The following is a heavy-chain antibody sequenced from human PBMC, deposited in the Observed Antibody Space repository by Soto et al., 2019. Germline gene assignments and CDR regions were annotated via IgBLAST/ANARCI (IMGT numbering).Heavy chain of an antibody. CDR3: ARAPIAAAYDY. J-gene: IGHJ4*02. V-gene: IGHV4-30-4*01. CDR2: IYYSGST. CDR1: GGSISSGGYY. D-gene: IGHD6-13*01. Sequence: SETLSLTCTVSGGSISSGGYYWSWIRQPPGKGLEWIGYIYYSGSTYYNPSLKSRVTISVDTSKNQFSLKLSSVTAADTAVYYCARAPIAAAYDYWGQGTLVTVSS.